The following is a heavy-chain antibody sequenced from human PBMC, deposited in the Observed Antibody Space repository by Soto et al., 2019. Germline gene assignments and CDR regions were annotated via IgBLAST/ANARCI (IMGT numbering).Heavy chain of an antibody. CDR1: AGSISSSSHF. Sequence: PSETLSLTCSVSAGSISSSSHFWGWIRQSPGKGLEWIGTVYYSGNAYFSPSLKSRVTISVDTSKNQSSLDLSSVTAADSAVDCCARHEYSVVGAGATAFDIWGQGTMVTVSS. V-gene: IGHV4-39*01. CDR3: ARHEYSVVGAGATAFDI. D-gene: IGHD2-15*01. CDR2: VYYSGNA. J-gene: IGHJ3*02.